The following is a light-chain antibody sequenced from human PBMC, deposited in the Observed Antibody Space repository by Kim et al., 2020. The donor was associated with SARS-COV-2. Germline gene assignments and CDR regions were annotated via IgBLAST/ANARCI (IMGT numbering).Light chain of an antibody. V-gene: IGKV3-11*01. CDR2: VET. J-gene: IGKJ4*01. CDR3: QQRGNLPPALT. CDR1: HNDGIS. Sequence: PGESATLSWWASHNDGISLAWYQQTPDQATRLLIYVETIRDADIPDRFSGSGSGTDFTLTIGSLAPEDFAVYYCQQRGNLPPALTFGGGTKVDIK.